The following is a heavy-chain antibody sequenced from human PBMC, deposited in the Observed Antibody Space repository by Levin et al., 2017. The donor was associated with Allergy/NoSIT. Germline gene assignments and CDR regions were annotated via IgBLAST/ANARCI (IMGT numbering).Heavy chain of an antibody. CDR3: VREGYSSGRCGAYDM. J-gene: IGHJ3*02. CDR2: ISADGGNK. V-gene: IGHV3-30-3*01. CDR1: GFTFGTYV. D-gene: IGHD6-19*01. Sequence: GESLKISCEASGFTFGTYVMWWVRQAPGKGLEWVASISADGGNKNSADSVKGRFIISRDNSRNTLDLQMSNLRHEDTALYYCVREGYSSGRCGAYDMWGQGTLVTVSS.